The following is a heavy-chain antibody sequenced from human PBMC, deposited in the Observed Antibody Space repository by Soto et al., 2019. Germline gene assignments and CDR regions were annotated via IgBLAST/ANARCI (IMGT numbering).Heavy chain of an antibody. Sequence: GGSLRLSCTASGFTFRAYYMNWIRQAPGKGLEWVSYISTGGSTIFYADSVKGRFTISRDNAKNSLSLQMDSSVTAADTAVYYCARIGGYHGPLDYWGQGTPVTVSS. J-gene: IGHJ4*02. CDR2: ISTGGSTI. D-gene: IGHD3-16*02. CDR3: ARIGGYHGPLDY. V-gene: IGHV3-11*01. CDR1: GFTFRAYY.